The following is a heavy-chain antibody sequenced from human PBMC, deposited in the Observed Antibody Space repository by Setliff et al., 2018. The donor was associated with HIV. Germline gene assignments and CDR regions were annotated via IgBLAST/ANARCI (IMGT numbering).Heavy chain of an antibody. CDR3: ARLKLSGVIDY. D-gene: IGHD2-8*01. Sequence: NPSETLSLTCTVSGGAFNTSSSCWGWIRQPPGKGLEYIGGIFYSGSAYYNPSLKSRVTISVDTSKNQLSLKLSSVTAADTAVYYCARLKLSGVIDYWGQGTLVTVSS. V-gene: IGHV4-39*01. CDR2: IFYSGSA. CDR1: GGAFNTSSSC. J-gene: IGHJ4*02.